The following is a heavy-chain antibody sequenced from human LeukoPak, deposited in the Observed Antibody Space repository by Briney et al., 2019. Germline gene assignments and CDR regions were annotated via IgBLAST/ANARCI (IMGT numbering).Heavy chain of an antibody. D-gene: IGHD3-22*01. CDR1: GVSFSSYA. J-gene: IGHJ4*02. V-gene: IGHV3-74*01. Sequence: GRSLRLSCAASGVSFSSYAMHWVRQAPGKGLVWVSHINDDGSSTHYADSVKGRFTISRDNAKNTLYLQMNSLRAEDTAVYYCATYYYDSSGYKLLDYWGQGTLVTVSS. CDR3: ATYYYDSSGYKLLDY. CDR2: INDDGSST.